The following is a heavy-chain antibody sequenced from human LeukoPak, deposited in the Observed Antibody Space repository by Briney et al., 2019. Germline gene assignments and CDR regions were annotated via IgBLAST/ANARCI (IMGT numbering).Heavy chain of an antibody. J-gene: IGHJ4*02. D-gene: IGHD5-12*01. Sequence: GRSLRLSCAASGFTFSSYAMHWVRQAPGKGLEWVAVISYDGSNKYYADSVKGRFTISRDNSKNTLYLQMNSLRAEDTAVYYCARVRGGYIHMDYFDYWGQGTLVTVSS. V-gene: IGHV3-30*01. CDR2: ISYDGSNK. CDR1: GFTFSSYA. CDR3: ARVRGGYIHMDYFDY.